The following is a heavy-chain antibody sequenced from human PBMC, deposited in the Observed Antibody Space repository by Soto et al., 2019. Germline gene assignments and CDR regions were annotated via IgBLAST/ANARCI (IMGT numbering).Heavy chain of an antibody. D-gene: IGHD1-1*01. CDR3: VRPVGSTSRYWYFDV. CDR2: MYYSGNT. J-gene: IGHJ2*01. V-gene: IGHV4-39*01. CDR1: GGSMSRSSYY. Sequence: QLQLQESGPGLVKPSETLSLTCTVSGGSMSRSSYYWGWVRQPPGKGLEWIGSMYYSGNTYFNAPLKSRVTISIDTSKNQFFLELSSVTAADTAVYYCVRPVGSTSRYWYFDVWGRGILVTVSS.